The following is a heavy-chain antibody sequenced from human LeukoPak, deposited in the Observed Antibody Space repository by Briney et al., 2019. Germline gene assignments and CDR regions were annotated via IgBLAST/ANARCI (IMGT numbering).Heavy chain of an antibody. D-gene: IGHD3-22*01. CDR1: GGSISSGGYS. V-gene: IGHV4-30-2*01. CDR2: IYHSGST. Sequence: PSETLSLTRAVSGGSISSGGYSWRWLRQPPGKGREWLGYIYHSGSTYYNPSLKSRVTISVDRSKNQFSLKLSSVTAADTAVYYCARAPYYYDSSGYSLREFDYWGQGTLVTVSS. J-gene: IGHJ4*02. CDR3: ARAPYYYDSSGYSLREFDY.